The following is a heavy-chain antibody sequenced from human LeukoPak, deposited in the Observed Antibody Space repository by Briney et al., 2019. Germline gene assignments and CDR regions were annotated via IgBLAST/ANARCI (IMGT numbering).Heavy chain of an antibody. V-gene: IGHV3-13*01. J-gene: IGHJ5*02. D-gene: IGHD3-10*01. CDR1: GFTFSSYD. CDR3: ARGSGGGFDP. Sequence: GGSLRLSCAASGFTFSSYDMLWVRQGTGEGLEWVSGIGTAGDSYYLGSVKGRFTISRENGKNFLYLQMNSLRAADTAVYYCARGSGGGFDPWGQGTLVTVSS. CDR2: IGTAGDS.